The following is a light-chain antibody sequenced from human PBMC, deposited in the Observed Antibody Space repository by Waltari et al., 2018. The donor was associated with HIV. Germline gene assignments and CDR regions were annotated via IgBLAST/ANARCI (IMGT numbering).Light chain of an antibody. CDR1: EIGSES. V-gene: IGLV3-21*02. CDR2: DDR. J-gene: IGLJ2*01. Sequence: SYVVSQTPSVSVAPGQTARITCAGDEIGSESVHWYQQKPGQAPVLVVYDDRDRPSGIPERFTGSNSGNTATLTITRVEAGDEADYYCQVWESGGDIVFFGGGTKLTVL. CDR3: QVWESGGDIVF.